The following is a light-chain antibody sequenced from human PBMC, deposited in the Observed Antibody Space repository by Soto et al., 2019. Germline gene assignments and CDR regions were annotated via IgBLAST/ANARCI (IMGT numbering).Light chain of an antibody. V-gene: IGLV1-51*02. CDR3: GTWDSSLSAGV. CDR2: ENT. J-gene: IGLJ1*01. Sequence: QSVLTQPPSVSAAPGQKVTVSCSGSGSNIETNYVSWYRQLPGTAPQLLIYENTLRPSGIPDRFSGSKSGTSPTLGITGLQTGDEADYYCGTWDSSLSAGVFGTGTKLTVL. CDR1: GSNIETNY.